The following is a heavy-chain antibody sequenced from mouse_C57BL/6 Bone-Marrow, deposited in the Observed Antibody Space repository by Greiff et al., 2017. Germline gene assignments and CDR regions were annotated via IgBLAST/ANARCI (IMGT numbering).Heavy chain of an antibody. Sequence: VQLQQPGAELVKPGASVKMSCKASGYTFTSYWITWVKQRPGQGLEWIGDIYPGSGSTNYTEQFKSKATLTVDTSSSTAYMQLSSLTAEDSAVYYCSRSLQAAYWDQGTLVTVSA. CDR3: SRSLQAAY. V-gene: IGHV1-55*01. CDR2: IYPGSGST. D-gene: IGHD6-2*01. CDR1: GYTFTSYW. J-gene: IGHJ3*01.